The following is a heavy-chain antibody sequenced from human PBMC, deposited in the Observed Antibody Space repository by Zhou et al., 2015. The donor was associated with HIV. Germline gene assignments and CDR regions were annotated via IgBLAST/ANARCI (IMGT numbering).Heavy chain of an antibody. CDR2: ISAYNGNT. V-gene: IGHV1-18*01. CDR3: ARDLIGKAGYQVYYYGMDV. D-gene: IGHD3-9*01. Sequence: QVQLVQSGAEVKKPGSSVKVSCKASGGTFSSYAISWVRQAPGQGLEWMGWISAYNGNTNYAQKLQGRVTMTTDTSTSTAYMGLRSLRSDDTAVYYCARDLIGKAGYQVYYYGMDVWGQGTTVTVSS. J-gene: IGHJ6*02. CDR1: GGTFSSYA.